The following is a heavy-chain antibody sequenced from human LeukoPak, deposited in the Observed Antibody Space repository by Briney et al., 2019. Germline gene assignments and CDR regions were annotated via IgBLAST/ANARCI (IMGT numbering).Heavy chain of an antibody. J-gene: IGHJ4*02. CDR3: GASPSATGTERYY. V-gene: IGHV5-51*01. CDR1: GYTFTTYW. D-gene: IGHD6-13*01. Sequence: ESLKISCKGFGYTFTTYWIGWVRQMPGKGLEWMGIIYPTDSDARYSPSFQGQVTISVDKSISTVYLQWNSLKASDSAMYYCGASPSATGTERYYWGQGTLVTVSS. CDR2: IYPTDSDA.